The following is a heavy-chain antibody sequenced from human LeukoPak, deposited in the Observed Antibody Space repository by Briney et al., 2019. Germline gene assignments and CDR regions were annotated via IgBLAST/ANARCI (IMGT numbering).Heavy chain of an antibody. V-gene: IGHV2-5*02. D-gene: IGHD3-9*01. J-gene: IGHJ4*02. CDR1: GFSLSASGVG. CDR3: AHADYDILTGYRHFDY. Sequence: SGPTLVKPTQTLTLTCTFSGFSLSASGVGVGWIRQPPGKALEWLALIYWDDDKRYSPSLKSRLTITKDTSKNQVVLTMTNMDPVDTATYYCAHADYDILTGYRHFDYWGQGTLVTVSS. CDR2: IYWDDDK.